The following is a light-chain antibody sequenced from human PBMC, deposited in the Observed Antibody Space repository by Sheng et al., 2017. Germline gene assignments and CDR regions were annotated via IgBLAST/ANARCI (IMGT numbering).Light chain of an antibody. CDR2: DAS. CDR1: QSVSSY. V-gene: IGKV3-11*01. CDR3: HQYNNWPPT. J-gene: IGKJ2*01. Sequence: EIVLTQSPATLSLSPGERATLSCRASQSVSSYLAWYQQKPGQAPRLLIYDASNRATGIPARFSGSASGTDFTLTIRSLQSEDSAIYFCHQYNNWPPTFGQGTKLEIK.